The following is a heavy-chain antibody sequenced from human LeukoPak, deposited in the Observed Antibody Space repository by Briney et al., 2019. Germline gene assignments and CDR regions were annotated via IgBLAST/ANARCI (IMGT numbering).Heavy chain of an antibody. D-gene: IGHD3-10*01. CDR1: GDSITRGDYF. CDR3: ARRWFAEGASLDAFDI. V-gene: IGHV4-30-4*01. CDR2: IYYSGNT. J-gene: IGHJ3*02. Sequence: SETLSLTCTVSGDSITRGDYFWTWIRQPPGKGLEWIGSIYYSGNTYSNPSLESRVTISLDTSKNQFSLNLSSVSAADTAVYYCARRWFAEGASLDAFDIWGQGTMVIVSS.